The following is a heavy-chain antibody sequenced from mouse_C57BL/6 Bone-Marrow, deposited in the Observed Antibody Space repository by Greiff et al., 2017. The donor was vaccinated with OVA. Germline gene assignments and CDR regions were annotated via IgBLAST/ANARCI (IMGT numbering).Heavy chain of an antibody. Sequence: EVKVIESGGGLVQPGGSLSLSCAASGFTFTDYYMSWVRQPPGKALEWLGFIRNKANGYTTEYSASVKGRFTISRDNSQSILYLQMNALRAEDSATYYCASLLLYYDYDGWYFDVWGTGTTVTVSS. D-gene: IGHD2-4*01. CDR1: GFTFTDYY. V-gene: IGHV7-3*01. CDR3: ASLLLYYDYDGWYFDV. CDR2: IRNKANGYTT. J-gene: IGHJ1*03.